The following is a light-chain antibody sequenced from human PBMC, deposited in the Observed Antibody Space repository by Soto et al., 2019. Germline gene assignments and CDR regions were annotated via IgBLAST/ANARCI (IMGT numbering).Light chain of an antibody. CDR3: QQRYSTPQT. CDR1: QSISSY. V-gene: IGKV1-39*01. CDR2: AAS. Sequence: DIQMTQSPSSLSASVGDRVTITCRASQSISSYLNWYQQKPGKAPKLLIYAASSLQSGVPSRFSGSGSGTDFTLTISSLQPEDFATYCCQQRYSTPQTFGQGTKLEIK. J-gene: IGKJ2*01.